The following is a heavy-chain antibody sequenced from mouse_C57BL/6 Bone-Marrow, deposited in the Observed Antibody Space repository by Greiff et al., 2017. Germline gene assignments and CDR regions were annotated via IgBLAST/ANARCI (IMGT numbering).Heavy chain of an antibody. V-gene: IGHV1-82*01. CDR3: AREYYYRR. Sequence: QVKLLQSGPELVKPGASVKISCTASGYAFSSSWMNWVQQGPGKGLEWIGRIYPGAGATNYNGTFKGKAPLTSDKSSSTAYMQLSSLTSEDAAVYICAREYYYRRGGTGTTVTVSS. CDR1: GYAFSSSW. CDR2: IYPGAGAT. D-gene: IGHD1-1*01. J-gene: IGHJ1*03.